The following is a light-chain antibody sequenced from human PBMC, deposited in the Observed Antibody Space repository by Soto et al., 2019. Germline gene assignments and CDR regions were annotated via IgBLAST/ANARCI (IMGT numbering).Light chain of an antibody. CDR1: QSVSIY. CDR2: DAS. V-gene: IGKV3-11*01. CDR3: QQRSNWPPWT. J-gene: IGKJ1*01. Sequence: IVLTHSPATLSLSPGEIATLSFRASQSVSIYLAWYQQKPGQAPRLLIYDASNRATGIPARFSGSGSGTDFTLTISSLEPEDFAVYYCQQRSNWPPWTFGQGTKVDIK.